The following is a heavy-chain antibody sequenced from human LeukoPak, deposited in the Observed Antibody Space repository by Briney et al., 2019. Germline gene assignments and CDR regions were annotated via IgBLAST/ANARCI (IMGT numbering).Heavy chain of an antibody. J-gene: IGHJ3*01. V-gene: IGHV3-48*01. CDR3: ARGRAIDV. CDR1: GFTFSSYS. Sequence: GGSLRLSCAASGFTFSSYSMNWVREAPGKGLEWVSYIGSSSSTIYYADSVKGRFTISRDNAKNSLYLQMNSLRAEDTAVYYCARGRAIDVWGRGTMVIVSS. CDR2: IGSSSSTI.